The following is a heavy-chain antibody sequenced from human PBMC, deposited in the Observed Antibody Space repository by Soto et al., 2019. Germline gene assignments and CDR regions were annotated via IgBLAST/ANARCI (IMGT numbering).Heavy chain of an antibody. CDR2: INSDGSST. D-gene: IGHD3-22*01. Sequence: PVGSLRLSCAASGCTFSSYWMHWVRQAPGRGLVWVSRINSDGSSTSYADSVKGRFTISRDNAKNTLYLQMNSLRAEDTAVYYCARDYYDSDRAFDIWGQGTMVTVSS. CDR1: GCTFSSYW. J-gene: IGHJ3*02. V-gene: IGHV3-74*01. CDR3: ARDYYDSDRAFDI.